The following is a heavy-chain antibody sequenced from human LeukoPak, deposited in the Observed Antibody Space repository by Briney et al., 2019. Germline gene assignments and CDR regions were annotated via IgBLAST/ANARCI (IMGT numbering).Heavy chain of an antibody. J-gene: IGHJ6*03. V-gene: IGHV4-38-2*01. CDR2: VFHSGHT. D-gene: IGHD3-3*01. Sequence: GSLRLSCAASGFTFSSYSMNWVRQAPGKGLDWIGSVFHSGHTYYNPSLKSRVTISVDRSKTQFSLMLGSVTAADTAMYHCARANYDFWSRLDPHYYYMDIWGTGTAVTVPS. CDR1: GFTFSSYS. CDR3: ARANYDFWSRLDPHYYYMDI.